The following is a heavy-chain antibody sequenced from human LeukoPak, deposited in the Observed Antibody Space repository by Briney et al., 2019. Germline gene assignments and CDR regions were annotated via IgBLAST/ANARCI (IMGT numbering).Heavy chain of an antibody. D-gene: IGHD2-2*01. Sequence: ASVKVSCKASGYTFTGYYMHWVRQAPGQGLEWMGWINPNSGGTNYAQKFQGRVTMTRDTSISTAYMELSRLRSDDTAVYYCARSVCSSTSCRGPWFDPWGEGSLVIVSA. V-gene: IGHV1-2*02. CDR1: GYTFTGYY. CDR2: INPNSGGT. J-gene: IGHJ5*02. CDR3: ARSVCSSTSCRGPWFDP.